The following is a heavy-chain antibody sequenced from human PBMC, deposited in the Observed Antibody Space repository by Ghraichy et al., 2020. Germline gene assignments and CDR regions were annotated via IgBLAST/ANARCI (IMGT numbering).Heavy chain of an antibody. V-gene: IGHV1-24*01. CDR1: GYNVAELS. CDR2: FHSEDGKI. J-gene: IGHJ2*01. CDR3: AALGFGWNSEL. Sequence: ASVKVSCNVSGYNVAELSIHWVRQAPGKGLEWLGGFHSEDGKIIYAQKFQGRVTMTEDTSTDAAYMVLSRLRYEDTAVYYCAALGFGWNSELWGRGTLVNV. D-gene: IGHD3-16*01.